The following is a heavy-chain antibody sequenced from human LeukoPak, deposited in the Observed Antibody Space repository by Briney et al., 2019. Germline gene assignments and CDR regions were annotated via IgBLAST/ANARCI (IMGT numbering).Heavy chain of an antibody. D-gene: IGHD6-13*01. Sequence: PGRSLRLSCAASGFTFSGYWMHWVRQAPGKGLEWVANLKQDGSGKHFADSVKRRFTISRDNAENSLYLQMNSLRAEDTAMYYCARGTIAAPGTDYWGQGTLVTVSS. CDR2: LKQDGSGK. J-gene: IGHJ4*02. V-gene: IGHV3-7*01. CDR3: ARGTIAAPGTDY. CDR1: GFTFSGYW.